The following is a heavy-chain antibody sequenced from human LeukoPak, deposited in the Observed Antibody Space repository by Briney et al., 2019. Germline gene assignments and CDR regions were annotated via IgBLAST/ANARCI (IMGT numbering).Heavy chain of an antibody. D-gene: IGHD3-10*01. V-gene: IGHV3-30*18. CDR3: AKDFLWFGELFGGMDV. CDR2: ISYDGSNK. J-gene: IGHJ6*02. Sequence: GGSLRLSCAASGFTFSSYGMHWVRQAPGKGLEWVAVISYDGSNKYYADSVKGRFTISRDNSKNTLYLQMNSLRAEDTAVYYCAKDFLWFGELFGGMDVWGQGTTVTVSS. CDR1: GFTFSSYG.